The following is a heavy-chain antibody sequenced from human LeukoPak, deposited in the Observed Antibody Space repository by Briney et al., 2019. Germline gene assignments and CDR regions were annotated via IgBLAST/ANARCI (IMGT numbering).Heavy chain of an antibody. J-gene: IGHJ6*02. Sequence: ASVKVSCKASVYSFSTYGVNWVRQAPGQGLEWMGWISVYNGNTNYAQKLQGRVTMTTDTSTSTAYMELRSLRSDDTAVYYCARGRSSGWYDYYYYGMDVWGQGTTVTVSS. CDR1: VYSFSTYG. V-gene: IGHV1-18*01. CDR2: ISVYNGNT. D-gene: IGHD6-19*01. CDR3: ARGRSSGWYDYYYYGMDV.